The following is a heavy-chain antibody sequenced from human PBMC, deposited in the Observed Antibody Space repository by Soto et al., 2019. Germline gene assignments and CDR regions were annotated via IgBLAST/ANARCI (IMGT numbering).Heavy chain of an antibody. Sequence: PSETLSLTCTVSDGYISSYYWSWIRQTPGKGLEWIGYIYYNGDTYDNPSLRSRVTISVDKSKNQFSLKVNSVTAADTAVYFCARHPLERYSNNWYISWGQGTLVTSPQ. J-gene: IGHJ5*01. CDR1: DGYISSYY. V-gene: IGHV4-59*04. D-gene: IGHD5-12*01. CDR3: ARHPLERYSNNWYIS. CDR2: IYYNGDT.